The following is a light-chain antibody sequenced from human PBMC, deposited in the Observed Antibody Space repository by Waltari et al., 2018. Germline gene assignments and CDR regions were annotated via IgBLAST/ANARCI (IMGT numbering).Light chain of an antibody. CDR1: QSVLLGSDNNNY. CDR2: WAS. Sequence: DIVMTQSPDSLAVSLGERATINCKSSQSVLLGSDNNNYLAWYQQKPGQPPTLLTYWASTRESGVPDRFSGSGSGTDFTLTISSLQAEDVAVYYCQQYYSTPLTFGGGTKVEIK. J-gene: IGKJ4*01. CDR3: QQYYSTPLT. V-gene: IGKV4-1*01.